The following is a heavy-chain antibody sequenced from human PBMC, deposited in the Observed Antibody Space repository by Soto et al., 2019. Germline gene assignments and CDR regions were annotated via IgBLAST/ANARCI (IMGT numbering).Heavy chain of an antibody. CDR3: VSLADRPFDH. D-gene: IGHD6-6*01. CDR2: IYHSGST. V-gene: IGHV4-61*01. J-gene: IGHJ4*02. Sequence: QVQLQESGPGLVKPSETLSLTCTVSGGSVSSGSQYWNWIRQPPGQGLEWIGYIYHSGSTNYNPSLKSRVTISVDTSKNQFSLKLRSVTAADTAVYYCVSLADRPFDHWGQGTLVTVSS. CDR1: GGSVSSGSQY.